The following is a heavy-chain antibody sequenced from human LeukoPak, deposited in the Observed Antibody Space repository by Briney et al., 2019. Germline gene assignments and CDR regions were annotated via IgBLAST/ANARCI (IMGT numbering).Heavy chain of an antibody. CDR3: ARDQGITIFGGINYYYYGMDV. D-gene: IGHD3-3*01. CDR2: MNPNSGNT. V-gene: IGHV1-8*01. CDR1: GYTFTSYD. J-gene: IGHJ6*02. Sequence: ASVKVSCKASGYTFTSYDINWVRQATGQGLEWMGWMNPNSGNTGYAQKFQGRVTMTRNTSISTAYMELSSLRSEDTAVYYCARDQGITIFGGINYYYYGMDVWGQGTTVIVSS.